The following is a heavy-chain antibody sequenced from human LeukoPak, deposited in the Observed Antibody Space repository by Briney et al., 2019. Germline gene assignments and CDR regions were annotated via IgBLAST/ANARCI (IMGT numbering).Heavy chain of an antibody. CDR1: GFTFNSYW. CDR3: AKSRSGSANWALQIFDN. CDR2: INQDGSEK. Sequence: GGSLRLSCAASGFTFNSYWMSWVRQAPGKGLEWVANINQDGSEKYFVDSVKGRFTISRDNSKNSLFVQMNSLRAEDTAVYFCAKSRSGSANWALQIFDNWGQGTLVTVSS. J-gene: IGHJ4*02. V-gene: IGHV3-7*03. D-gene: IGHD1-1*01.